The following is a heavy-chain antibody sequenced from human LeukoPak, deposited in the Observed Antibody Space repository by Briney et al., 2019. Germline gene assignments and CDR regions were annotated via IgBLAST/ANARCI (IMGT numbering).Heavy chain of an antibody. CDR1: DYSISSGYY. CDR2: IYYSGST. CDR3: ARLGYYDSSGYNHHAFDI. D-gene: IGHD3-22*01. Sequence: SETLSFTCTVSDYSISSGYYWSWIRQPPGKGLEWIGYIYYSGSTNYNPSLKSRVTISVDTSKNQFSLKLSSVTAADTAVYYCARLGYYDSSGYNHHAFDIWGQGTMVTVSS. V-gene: IGHV4-59*08. J-gene: IGHJ3*02.